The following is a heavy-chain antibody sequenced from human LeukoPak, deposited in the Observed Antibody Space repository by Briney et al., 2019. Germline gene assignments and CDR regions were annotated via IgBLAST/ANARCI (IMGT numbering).Heavy chain of an antibody. J-gene: IGHJ5*02. CDR1: GYTFTGYY. CDR3: ARAFPRIAVAGTSLWFDP. D-gene: IGHD6-13*01. CDR2: INPNSGGT. Sequence: GASVKVSCKASGYTFTGYYMHWVRQAPGQGLEWMGWINPNSGGTNYAQKFQGRVTMARDTSISTAYMELSRLRSDDTAVYYCARAFPRIAVAGTSLWFDPWGQGTLVTVSS. V-gene: IGHV1-2*02.